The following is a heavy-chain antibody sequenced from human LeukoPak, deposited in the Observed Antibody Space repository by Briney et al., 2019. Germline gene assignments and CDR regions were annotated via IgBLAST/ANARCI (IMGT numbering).Heavy chain of an antibody. D-gene: IGHD3-22*01. Sequence: PGGSLRLSCAASGFTFSSYAMHWVRQAPGRGLEWVAVISYDGSNKYYADSVKGRFTISRDNSKNTLYLQMNSLGAEDTAVYYCARDDYYDSLPGYFDYWGQGTLVTVSS. J-gene: IGHJ4*02. CDR1: GFTFSSYA. V-gene: IGHV3-30-3*01. CDR2: ISYDGSNK. CDR3: ARDDYYDSLPGYFDY.